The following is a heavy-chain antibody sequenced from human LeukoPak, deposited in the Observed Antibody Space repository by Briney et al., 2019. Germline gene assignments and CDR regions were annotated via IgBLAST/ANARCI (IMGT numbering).Heavy chain of an antibody. D-gene: IGHD3-22*01. J-gene: IGHJ4*02. V-gene: IGHV4-4*02. CDR3: AGLVGRYSSGLYYYYFDY. Sequence: SGTLSLTCTVSGDSINSLDLWSWVRQPPGKGLAWIGEMYLSGTTHSNPSVKSRVTISIDKSKNQFFLNLSSVTAADTAVYYCAGLVGRYSSGLYYYYFDYWGQGTLVTVSS. CDR1: GDSINSLDL. CDR2: MYLSGTT.